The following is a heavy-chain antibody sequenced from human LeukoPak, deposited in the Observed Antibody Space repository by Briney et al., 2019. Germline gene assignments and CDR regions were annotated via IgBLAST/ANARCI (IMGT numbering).Heavy chain of an antibody. CDR2: IKQDGSEK. D-gene: IGHD6-13*01. CDR1: GFTFSSYW. V-gene: IGHV3-7*01. Sequence: GGSLRLSCAASGFTFSSYWMSWVRQAPGKGLEWVANIKQDGSEKYYVDSVKGRFTISRDNAKNSLYLQMNSLRAEDTAVYYCARDLGSSWYHYFDYWGQGTLVTVSS. CDR3: ARDLGSSWYHYFDY. J-gene: IGHJ4*02.